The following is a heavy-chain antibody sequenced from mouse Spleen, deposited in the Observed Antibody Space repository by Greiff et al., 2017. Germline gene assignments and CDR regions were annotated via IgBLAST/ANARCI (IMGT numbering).Heavy chain of an antibody. Sequence: DVKLVESGGDLVKPGGSLKLSCAASGFTFSSYGMSWVRQTPDKRLEWVATISSGGSYTYYPDSVKGRFTISRDNAKNTLYLQMSSLKSEDTAMYYCARVYGYAFDYWGQGTTLTVSS. CDR1: GFTFSSYG. V-gene: IGHV5-6*02. CDR3: ARVYGYAFDY. J-gene: IGHJ2*01. CDR2: ISSGGSYT. D-gene: IGHD2-2*01.